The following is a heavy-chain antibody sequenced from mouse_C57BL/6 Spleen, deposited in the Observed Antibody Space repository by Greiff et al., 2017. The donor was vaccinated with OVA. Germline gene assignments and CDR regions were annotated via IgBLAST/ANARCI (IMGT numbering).Heavy chain of an antibody. CDR2: ISDGGSYT. D-gene: IGHD2-5*01. CDR1: GFTFSSYA. CDR3: ASSYYSNYGFDY. Sequence: EVHLVESGGGLVKPGGSLKLSCAASGFTFSSYAMSWVRQTPEKRLEWVATISDGGSYTYYPDNVKGRFTISRDNAKNNLYLQMSHLKSEDTAMYYCASSYYSNYGFDYWGQGTTLTVSS. V-gene: IGHV5-4*01. J-gene: IGHJ2*01.